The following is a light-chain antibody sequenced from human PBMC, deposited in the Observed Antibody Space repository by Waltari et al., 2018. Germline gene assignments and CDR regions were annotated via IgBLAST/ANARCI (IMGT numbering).Light chain of an antibody. J-gene: IGLJ1*01. CDR1: RRHVRSSNS. CDR2: EVN. CDR3: CSYAGSGIYV. V-gene: IGLV2-23*02. Sequence: HSALPQPAPVSESPGQSLTIFCTGTRRHVRSSNSTSWCQQYPAKAPKLIMFEVNKRPSGVSNRFSVSKSGNTAALTISGLQAEDEADYYCCSYAGSGIYVFGSGAKVTVL.